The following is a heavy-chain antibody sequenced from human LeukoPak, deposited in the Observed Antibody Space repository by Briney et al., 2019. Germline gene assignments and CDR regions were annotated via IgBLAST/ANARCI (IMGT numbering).Heavy chain of an antibody. CDR1: GGSISSYY. CDR2: ISGSGGST. Sequence: LSLTCTVSGGSISSYYWSWIRQPPGKGLEWVSAISGSGGSTYYADSVKGRFTISRDNAKNSLYLQMNSLRAEDTAVYYCAREIRYYYGMDVWGQGTTVTVSS. CDR3: AREIRYYYGMDV. V-gene: IGHV3-11*04. J-gene: IGHJ6*02.